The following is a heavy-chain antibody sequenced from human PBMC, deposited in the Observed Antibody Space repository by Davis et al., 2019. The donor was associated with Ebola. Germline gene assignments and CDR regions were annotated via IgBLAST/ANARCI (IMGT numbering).Heavy chain of an antibody. V-gene: IGHV3-73*01. J-gene: IGHJ4*02. CDR2: IRSKANSYAT. Sequence: PGGSLRLSCAASGFTFSGSAMHWVRQASGKGLEWVGRIRSKANSYATAYAASVKGRFTISRDDSKNTAYLQMNSLKTEDTAVYYCTQTIAAAGNDYWGQGTLVTVSS. D-gene: IGHD6-13*01. CDR1: GFTFSGSA. CDR3: TQTIAAAGNDY.